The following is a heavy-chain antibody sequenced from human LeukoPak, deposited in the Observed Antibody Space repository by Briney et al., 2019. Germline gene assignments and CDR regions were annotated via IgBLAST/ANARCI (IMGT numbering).Heavy chain of an antibody. CDR3: AKDAEDYYDSSGYSNPFDY. D-gene: IGHD3-22*01. CDR1: GFTFSSYT. V-gene: IGHV3-48*04. CDR2: ISSSSTTI. Sequence: GGSLRLSCAASGFTFSSYTMNWVRQAPGKGLEWVSYISSSSTTIYYADSVKGRFTISRDNAKNSLYLQMNSLRAEDTAVYYCAKDAEDYYDSSGYSNPFDYWGQGTLVTVSS. J-gene: IGHJ4*02.